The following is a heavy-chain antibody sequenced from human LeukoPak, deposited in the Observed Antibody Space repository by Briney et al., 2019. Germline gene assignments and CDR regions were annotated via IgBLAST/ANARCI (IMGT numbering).Heavy chain of an antibody. V-gene: IGHV3-11*01. J-gene: IGHJ4*02. Sequence: GGSLRRSCAASGFIFSGYYRSWIRQAPGKGLEWVSYISSSGSTMYYTDSVRGRFTIARDNATDSLYLPMNSLSAEDTAVYYCARDPGSGYEEHFDYWGQGTLVTVSS. CDR3: ARDPGSGYEEHFDY. CDR1: GFIFSGYY. CDR2: ISSSGSTM. D-gene: IGHD5-12*01.